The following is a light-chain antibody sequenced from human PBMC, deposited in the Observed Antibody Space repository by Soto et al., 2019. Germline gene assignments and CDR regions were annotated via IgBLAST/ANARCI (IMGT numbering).Light chain of an antibody. Sequence: DIQMTQSPSSLSASVGDTVTITCRASQDIKNYLAWFQQKPGQAPKSLIFAASSLQSGVPSKFIGTGSGTDFTLTISSLQAEDVATYFCQQYHSYPLPFGGGTKVEIK. J-gene: IGKJ4*01. CDR1: QDIKNY. V-gene: IGKV1-16*02. CDR3: QQYHSYPLP. CDR2: AAS.